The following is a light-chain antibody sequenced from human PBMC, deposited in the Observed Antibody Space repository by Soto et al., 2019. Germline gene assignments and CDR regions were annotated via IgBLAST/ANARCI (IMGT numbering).Light chain of an antibody. CDR1: QSVGSN. CDR3: QQYNNRPPWT. CDR2: GAS. J-gene: IGKJ1*01. V-gene: IGKV3-15*01. Sequence: ETVMTQSPATLSLSPGERATLSCRASQSVGSNLVWYQRKPGQAXRFLVYGASTRATGIPARFRGSVCGTEYSLTTSSLQSEDFVVYYCQQYNNRPPWTFGQGTKVEIK.